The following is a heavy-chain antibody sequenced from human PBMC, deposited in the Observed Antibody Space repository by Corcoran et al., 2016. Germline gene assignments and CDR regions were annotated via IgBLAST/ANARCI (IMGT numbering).Heavy chain of an antibody. Sequence: QVQLVESGGGVVQPGRSLRLSCAASGFTFRNYGMHWVRQAPGKGLEWVAAIQHDGSVEYYADSVKGRFTISREDFQNTVYLQVNSLRAEDTAVYYCARDDCVTPTCLVAWGKGTLVTVSS. CDR3: ARDDCVTPTCLVA. V-gene: IGHV3-33*01. J-gene: IGHJ5*02. CDR1: GFTFRNYG. D-gene: IGHD2-21*01. CDR2: IQHDGSVE.